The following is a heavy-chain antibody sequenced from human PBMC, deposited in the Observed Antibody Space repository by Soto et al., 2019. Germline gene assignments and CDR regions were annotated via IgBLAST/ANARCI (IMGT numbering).Heavy chain of an antibody. J-gene: IGHJ3*01. D-gene: IGHD4-17*01. Sequence: EVQLLESGGALVQPGGSLRLSCGTSGFTFTNYAMSWVRQAPGKGPEWVSGISASGTSTYYADSVKGRFTISRDNSKNTISLQMNRLRAEVTAVYYCAKDSNGDYVGGFELWGQGTIVTVSS. CDR1: GFTFTNYA. CDR2: ISASGTST. V-gene: IGHV3-23*01. CDR3: AKDSNGDYVGGFEL.